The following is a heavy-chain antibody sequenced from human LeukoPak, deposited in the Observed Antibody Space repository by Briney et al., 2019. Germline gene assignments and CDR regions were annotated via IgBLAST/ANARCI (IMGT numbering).Heavy chain of an antibody. CDR1: GFTFSFYG. V-gene: IGHV3-30*02. D-gene: IGHD2-2*02. CDR3: AKTSDQLLYSKFDF. Sequence: GESLRFSCATSGFTFSFYGMHWVRQAPGKGLEWVAFIQYDGSYKFYADSVQGRFSISRDNSKSTLFLQMNSLRPDDTALYYCAKTSDQLLYSKFDFWGQGTLVTVSS. J-gene: IGHJ4*02. CDR2: IQYDGSYK.